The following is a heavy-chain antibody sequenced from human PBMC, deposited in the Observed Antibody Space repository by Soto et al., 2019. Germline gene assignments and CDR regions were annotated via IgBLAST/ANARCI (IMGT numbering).Heavy chain of an antibody. CDR3: ARDIEEPYYYYYMDV. CDR2: MNPNSGNT. D-gene: IGHD5-12*01. CDR1: GYTFTSYD. J-gene: IGHJ6*03. V-gene: IGHV1-8*01. Sequence: GASVKVSCKASGYTFTSYDINCVRQATGQGLEWMGWMNPNSGNTGYAQKFQGRVTMTRNTSISTAYMELSSLRSEDTAVYYCARDIEEPYYYYYMDVWGKGTTVTVSS.